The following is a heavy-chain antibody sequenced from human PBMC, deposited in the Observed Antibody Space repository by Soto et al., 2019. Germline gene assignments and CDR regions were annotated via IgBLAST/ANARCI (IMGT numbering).Heavy chain of an antibody. CDR1: GFTFSSYE. V-gene: IGHV3-48*03. CDR2: ISSSGSTI. J-gene: IGHJ6*02. Sequence: GGSLRLSCAASGFTFSSYEMNWVRQAPGKGLEWVSYISSSGSTIYYADSVKGRFTISRDNAKNSLYLQMNSLRAEDTAVYYCARWQKEYSSRWFGISGMDVWGQGTTVTVSS. D-gene: IGHD6-19*01. CDR3: ARWQKEYSSRWFGISGMDV.